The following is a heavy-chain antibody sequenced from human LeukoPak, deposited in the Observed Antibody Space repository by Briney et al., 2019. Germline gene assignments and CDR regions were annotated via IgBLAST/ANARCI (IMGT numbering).Heavy chain of an antibody. CDR2: INHSGST. Sequence: SETLSLTCAVYGGSFSGYYWSWIRQPPGKGLEWIGEINHSGSTNYNPSLESRVTISVDTSKNQFSLKLSSVTAADTAVYYCARGPPLDPWGQGTLVTVSS. V-gene: IGHV4-34*01. CDR3: ARGPPLDP. J-gene: IGHJ5*02. CDR1: GGSFSGYY.